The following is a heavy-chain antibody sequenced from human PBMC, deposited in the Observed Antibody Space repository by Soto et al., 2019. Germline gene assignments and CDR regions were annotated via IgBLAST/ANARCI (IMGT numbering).Heavy chain of an antibody. CDR2: ISGSGAST. CDR1: GFTFNKYT. CDR3: AKTPGVITVITSFDH. D-gene: IGHD3-16*01. Sequence: EVQLLESGGGLVQPGESLRLSCVASGFTFNKYTLAWVRQAPGKGLEWVSAISGSGASTYDADSVKGRFTISRDKSNNTLYRQINSLRAEDTAVYYCAKTPGVITVITSFDHWGQGTPVTVSS. V-gene: IGHV3-23*01. J-gene: IGHJ4*02.